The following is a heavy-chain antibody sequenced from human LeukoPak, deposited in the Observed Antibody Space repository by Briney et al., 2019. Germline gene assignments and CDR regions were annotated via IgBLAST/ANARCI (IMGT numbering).Heavy chain of an antibody. CDR3: AREGIVRTYDQ. CDR1: GDSISSYY. D-gene: IGHD2/OR15-2a*01. Sequence: SETLSLTCTVSGDSISSYYWYWFRQPPGKELEWIACIYYSGITHYNPSLKSRVTISLDTSKNQFSLRLSSVTAADTAVYYCAREGIVRTYDQWGQGTLVTASS. V-gene: IGHV4-59*12. CDR2: IYYSGIT. J-gene: IGHJ4*02.